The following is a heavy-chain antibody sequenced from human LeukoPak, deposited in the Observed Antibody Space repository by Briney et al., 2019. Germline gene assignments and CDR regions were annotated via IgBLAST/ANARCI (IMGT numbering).Heavy chain of an antibody. CDR2: ISYDGSNK. CDR1: GFTFSSYG. J-gene: IGHJ4*02. CDR3: AKERLYYDSSSYGYYFDY. V-gene: IGHV3-30*18. Sequence: TGGSLRLSCAASGFTFSSYGMHWVRQAPGKGLEWVAVISYDGSNKYYADSVKGRFTISRDNSKNTLYLQMNSLRAEDTAVYYCAKERLYYDSSSYGYYFDYWGQGTLVTVSS. D-gene: IGHD3-22*01.